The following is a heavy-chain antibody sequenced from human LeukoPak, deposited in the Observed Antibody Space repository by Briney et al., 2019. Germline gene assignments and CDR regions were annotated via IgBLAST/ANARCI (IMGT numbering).Heavy chain of an antibody. Sequence: SSETLSLTCTVSGGSISSSSYYWGWIRQPPGKGLEWIGSIYYSGSTYYNPSLKSRVTISVDTSKNKFSLKLSSVTAADTAVYYCAAEYSSSSGGIDYWGQGTLVTVSS. CDR2: IYYSGST. D-gene: IGHD6-6*01. CDR3: AAEYSSSSGGIDY. J-gene: IGHJ4*02. V-gene: IGHV4-39*01. CDR1: GGSISSSSYY.